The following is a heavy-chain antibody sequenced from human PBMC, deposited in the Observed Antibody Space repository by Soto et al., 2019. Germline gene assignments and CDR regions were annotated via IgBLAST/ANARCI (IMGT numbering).Heavy chain of an antibody. D-gene: IGHD2-15*01. CDR3: AKADSIPVPEYCSGGSCYSTTLYYFDC. J-gene: IGHJ4*02. CDR2: ISGSGGST. Sequence: PGGSLRLSCAASGFTFSSYAMSWVRQAPGKGLEWVSAISGSGGSTYYADSVKGRFTISRDNSKNTPYLQMNSLRAEDTAVYYCAKADSIPVPEYCSGGSCYSTTLYYFDCWGQGTLVTVSS. V-gene: IGHV3-23*01. CDR1: GFTFSSYA.